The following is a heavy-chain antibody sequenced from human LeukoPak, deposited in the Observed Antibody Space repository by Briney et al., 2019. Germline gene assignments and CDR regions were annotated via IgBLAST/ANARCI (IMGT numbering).Heavy chain of an antibody. D-gene: IGHD5/OR15-5a*01. V-gene: IGHV4-59*01. CDR2: IYYSGST. CDR1: GGSISSNY. J-gene: IGHJ6*03. Sequence: SETLPLTCTVSGGSISSNYWSWIRQPPGKGLERIGYIYYSGSTNYNPSLKSRVTISVDTSKNQFSLKLSSVTAADTAVYYCARALSTYYYYYMDVWGKGTTVTVSS. CDR3: ARALSTYYYYYMDV.